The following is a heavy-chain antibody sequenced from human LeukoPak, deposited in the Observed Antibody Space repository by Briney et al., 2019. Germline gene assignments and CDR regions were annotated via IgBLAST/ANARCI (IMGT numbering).Heavy chain of an antibody. CDR1: GYTFTIYG. J-gene: IGHJ5*02. V-gene: IGHV1-18*01. CDR2: ISAYNGNT. D-gene: IGHD3-9*01. CDR3: AREISYYDILTGYYLGWFDP. Sequence: ASVKVSCKASGYTFTIYGISWVRQAPGQGLEWMGWISAYNGNTNYAQKLQGRVTMTTDTSTSTAYMELRSLRSDDTAVYYCAREISYYDILTGYYLGWFDPWGQGTLVTVSS.